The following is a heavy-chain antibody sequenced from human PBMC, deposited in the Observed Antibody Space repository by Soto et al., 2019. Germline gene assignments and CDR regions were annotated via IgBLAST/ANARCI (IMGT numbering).Heavy chain of an antibody. V-gene: IGHV3-53*01. CDR3: ARDVDADFRTDFDY. CDR2: IYSGGAT. CDR1: GFSVSSSH. J-gene: IGHJ4*02. Sequence: PGGSLRLSCAASGFSVSSSHMIWVRQAPGKGLEWVSVIYSGGATYYAVSVKGRFTISRDRSKNTVYLQMDSLRAEDTALYYCARDVDADFRTDFDYWGRGTLVTVSS. D-gene: IGHD4-17*01.